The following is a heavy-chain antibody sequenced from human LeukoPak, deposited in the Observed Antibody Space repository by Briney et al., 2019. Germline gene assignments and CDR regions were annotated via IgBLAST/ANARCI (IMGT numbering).Heavy chain of an antibody. D-gene: IGHD2-2*01. CDR3: ARANFLYCSSSTCLFDY. CDR1: GYTFTHYY. Sequence: APVKASCKASGYTFTHYYMLWVRQAPGQRFECRGWINPNDGDTNYAQKFQGRVTMTRDTSISTAHMKVSRLRSDDTAVYYCARANFLYCSSSTCLFDYWGQGTLVTVSS. J-gene: IGHJ4*02. CDR2: INPNDGDT. V-gene: IGHV1-2*02.